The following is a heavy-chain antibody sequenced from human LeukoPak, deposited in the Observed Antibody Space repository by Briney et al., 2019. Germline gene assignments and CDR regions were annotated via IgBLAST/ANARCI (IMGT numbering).Heavy chain of an antibody. CDR1: GGSISSGGYS. D-gene: IGHD1-14*01. CDR2: IYHSGST. J-gene: IGHJ4*02. CDR3: ATTTPRALFDY. Sequence: PSKTLSLTCAVSGGSISSGGYSWSWIRQPPGKGLEWIGYIYHSGSTYYNPSLKSRVTISVDRSKNQFSLKLSSVTAADTAVYYCATTTPRALFDYWGQGTLVTVSS. V-gene: IGHV4-30-2*01.